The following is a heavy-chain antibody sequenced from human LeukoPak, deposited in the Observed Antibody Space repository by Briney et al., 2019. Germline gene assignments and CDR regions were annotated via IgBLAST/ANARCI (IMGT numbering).Heavy chain of an antibody. D-gene: IGHD5-12*01. CDR1: GGSISSYY. CDR2: IYCSGST. Sequence: PSETLSLTCTVSGGSISSYYWSWIRQPPGKGLEWIGYIYCSGSTNYNPSLKSRVTISVDTSKNQFSLKLSSVTAADTAMYYCARVSGYDWESFYDYWGQGSLVTVSS. J-gene: IGHJ4*02. V-gene: IGHV4-59*01. CDR3: ARVSGYDWESFYDY.